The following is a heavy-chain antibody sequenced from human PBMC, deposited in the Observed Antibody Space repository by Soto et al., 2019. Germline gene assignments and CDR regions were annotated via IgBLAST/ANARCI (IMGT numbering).Heavy chain of an antibody. CDR2: IIPILGIA. J-gene: IGHJ2*01. CDR3: ARDRTYGDYSGWYFDL. D-gene: IGHD4-17*01. V-gene: IGHV1-69*04. Sequence: ASVKVSCKASGGTFSSYTISWVRQAPGQGLEWMGRIIPILGIANYAQKFQGRVTITADKSTSTAYMELSSLRSEDTAAYYCARDRTYGDYSGWYFDLWGRGTLVTVSS. CDR1: GGTFSSYT.